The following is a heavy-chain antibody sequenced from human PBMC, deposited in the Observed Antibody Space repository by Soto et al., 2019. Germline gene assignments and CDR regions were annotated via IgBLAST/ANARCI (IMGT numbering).Heavy chain of an antibody. J-gene: IGHJ4*02. D-gene: IGHD3-22*01. V-gene: IGHV3-15*07. CDR1: GFTFSNAW. Sequence: EVQLVESGGGLVKPGGSLRLSCAASGFTFSNAWMNWVRQAPGKGLEWVGRIKSKTDGGTTDYAAPVKGRFTISRDDSKNTLYLQMNSLKTEDTAVYYCTTDWNYASSGYLRHPFDYWGQGTLVTVSS. CDR3: TTDWNYASSGYLRHPFDY. CDR2: IKSKTDGGTT.